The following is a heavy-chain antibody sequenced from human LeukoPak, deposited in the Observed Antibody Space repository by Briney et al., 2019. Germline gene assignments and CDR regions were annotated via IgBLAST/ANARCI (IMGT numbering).Heavy chain of an antibody. CDR2: ISGSGGST. Sequence: GGSLRLSCAASGFNFGSYAMSWVRQAPGKGLEWLSGISGSGGSTDYADSVKGRFTISRDNSKSTMYLQMSSLSAGDTAVYYCAKDWLSLRGKLDSWGQGTLVTVSS. CDR3: AKDWLSLRGKLDS. J-gene: IGHJ4*02. D-gene: IGHD3-16*02. CDR1: GFNFGSYA. V-gene: IGHV3-23*01.